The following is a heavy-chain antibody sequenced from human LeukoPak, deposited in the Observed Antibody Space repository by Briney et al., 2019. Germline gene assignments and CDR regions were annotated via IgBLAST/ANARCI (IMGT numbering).Heavy chain of an antibody. CDR3: AVSNGGYGP. CDR2: INSDGTTT. Sequence: GGSLRLSCGSTAFNFTAYWMHWVRQDPRQGLLWVARINSDGTTTNYADSVKGRFSISRDNAKNTLFLQMNSLRAEDTAVYFCAVSNGGYGPWGQGALVTVSS. J-gene: IGHJ5*02. CDR1: AFNFTAYW. D-gene: IGHD5-12*01. V-gene: IGHV3-74*01.